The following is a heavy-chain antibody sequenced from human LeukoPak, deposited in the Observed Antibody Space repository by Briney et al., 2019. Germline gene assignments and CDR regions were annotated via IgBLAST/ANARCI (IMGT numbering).Heavy chain of an antibody. D-gene: IGHD6-13*01. CDR2: ISSSSYI. Sequence: GRSLRLSCAASGFTFSSYGMHWVRQAPGKGLEWVSSISSSSYIYYADSVKGRFTISRDNAKNSLYLQVNSLRAEDTAVYYCARDPDSSSWYYWFDPWGQGTLVTVSS. CDR1: GFTFSSYG. CDR3: ARDPDSSSWYYWFDP. V-gene: IGHV3-21*01. J-gene: IGHJ5*02.